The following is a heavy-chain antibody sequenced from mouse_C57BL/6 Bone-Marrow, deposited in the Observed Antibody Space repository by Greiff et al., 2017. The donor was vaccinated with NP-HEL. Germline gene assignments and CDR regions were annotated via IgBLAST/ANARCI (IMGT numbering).Heavy chain of an antibody. CDR1: GFTFSSYT. J-gene: IGHJ4*01. D-gene: IGHD2-5*01. CDR3: ARPHYSNYPYAMDY. CDR2: ISGGGGNT. Sequence: EVQRVESGGGLVKPGGSLKLSCAASGFTFSSYTMSWVRQTPEKRLEWVATISGGGGNTYYPDSVKGRFTISRDNAKNTLYLQMSSLRSEDTALYYCARPHYSNYPYAMDYWGQGTSVTVSS. V-gene: IGHV5-9*01.